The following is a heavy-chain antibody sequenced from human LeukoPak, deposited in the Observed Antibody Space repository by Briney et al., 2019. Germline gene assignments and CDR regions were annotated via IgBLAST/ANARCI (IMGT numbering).Heavy chain of an antibody. Sequence: GASVKVSCTASGYTFTSFDINWVRQATGQGLEWMGWMNPNSGNTGYAQKFQGRVAMTRNTSITTAYMELSSLRSEDTAVYYCARDSPPNYDYVWGSYRYTLGDFDYWGQGTLVTVSS. CDR2: MNPNSGNT. V-gene: IGHV1-8*01. J-gene: IGHJ4*02. D-gene: IGHD3-16*02. CDR3: ARDSPPNYDYVWGSYRYTLGDFDY. CDR1: GYTFTSFD.